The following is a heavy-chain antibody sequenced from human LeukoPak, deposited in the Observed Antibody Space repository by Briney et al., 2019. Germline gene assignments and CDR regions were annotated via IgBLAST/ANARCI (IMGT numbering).Heavy chain of an antibody. D-gene: IGHD2-15*01. CDR1: GYTFTSYG. V-gene: IGHV1-18*01. CDR3: ARTRRYCSGGSCYFDY. J-gene: IGHJ4*02. CDR2: ISAYNGNT. Sequence: ASVKLSCKASGYTFTSYGISWVRQAPGQGLGWMGWISAYNGNTNYAQKLQGRVTITTDTSTSTAYTELRSLRSDDTAVYYCARTRRYCSGGSCYFDYWGQGTLVTVSS.